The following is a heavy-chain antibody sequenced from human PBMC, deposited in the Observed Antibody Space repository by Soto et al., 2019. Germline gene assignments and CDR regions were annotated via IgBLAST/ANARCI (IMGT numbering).Heavy chain of an antibody. Sequence: QVQLQESGPGLVKPSETLSLTCTVSGGSISSYYWSWIRQPPGKGLEWIGYTYYSGSTNYNPSLKGRVTISVDTSKNQFSLKMSSVTAADTAVYYCARLATRYYFDYWGQGTLVTVSS. J-gene: IGHJ4*02. CDR3: ARLATRYYFDY. CDR1: GGSISSYY. CDR2: TYYSGST. D-gene: IGHD1-1*01. V-gene: IGHV4-59*01.